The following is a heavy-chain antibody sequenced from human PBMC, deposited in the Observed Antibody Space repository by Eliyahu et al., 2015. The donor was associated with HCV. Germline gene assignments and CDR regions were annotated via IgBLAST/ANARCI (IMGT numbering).Heavy chain of an antibody. CDR2: IKQDGSEK. CDR1: GFTFSXYW. CDR3: ARVLGTTVVGDAFDI. J-gene: IGHJ3*02. D-gene: IGHD4-23*01. Sequence: EVQLVESGGGLVQPGGSLRLSCAASGFTFSXYWMSWVRQAPGKGLEWVANIKQDGSEKYYVDSVKGRFTISRDNAKNSLYLQMNSLRAEDTAVYYCARVLGTTVVGDAFDIWGQGTMVTVSS. V-gene: IGHV3-7*01.